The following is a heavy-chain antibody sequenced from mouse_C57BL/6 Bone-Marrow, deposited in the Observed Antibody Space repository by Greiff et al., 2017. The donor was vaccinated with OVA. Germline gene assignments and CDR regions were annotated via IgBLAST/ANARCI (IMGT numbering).Heavy chain of an antibody. Sequence: EVQLQQSGPELVKPGASVKISCKASGYTFTDYYMNWVKQSHGKSLEWIGDINPNNGGTSYNQKFKGKATLTVDKSSSTAYMELRSLTSEDSAVYYCARWGGSSSHWYFDVWGTGTTVTVSS. D-gene: IGHD1-1*01. CDR3: ARWGGSSSHWYFDV. J-gene: IGHJ1*03. V-gene: IGHV1-26*01. CDR2: INPNNGGT. CDR1: GYTFTDYY.